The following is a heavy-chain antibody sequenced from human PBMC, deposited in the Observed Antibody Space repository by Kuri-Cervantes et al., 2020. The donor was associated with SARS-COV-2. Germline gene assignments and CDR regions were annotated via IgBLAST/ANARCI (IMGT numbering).Heavy chain of an antibody. CDR3: AKSGRQYDV. Sequence: GESLKISCAASGFTFRSYWMSWVRQAPGKGLEWVANIKPDGSEKNYVDSVKGRFTISRDNAKNSLYLQTNNLRVEDTAVYYCAKSGRQYDVWGQGTMVTVSS. V-gene: IGHV3-7*01. J-gene: IGHJ3*01. CDR1: GFTFRSYW. D-gene: IGHD3-10*01. CDR2: IKPDGSEK.